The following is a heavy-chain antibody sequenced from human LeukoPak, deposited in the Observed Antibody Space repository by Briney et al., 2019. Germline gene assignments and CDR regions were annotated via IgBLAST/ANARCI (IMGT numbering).Heavy chain of an antibody. CDR1: GGTFSSYA. J-gene: IGHJ4*02. D-gene: IGHD6-13*01. V-gene: IGHV1-69*04. Sequence: GASVTVSCKASGGTFSSYAISWVRQAPGQGLEWMGRIIPILGIANYAQKFQGRVTITADKSTSTAYMELSSLRSEDTAVYYCAREGIAAAGLFDYWGQGTLVTVSS. CDR3: AREGIAAAGLFDY. CDR2: IIPILGIA.